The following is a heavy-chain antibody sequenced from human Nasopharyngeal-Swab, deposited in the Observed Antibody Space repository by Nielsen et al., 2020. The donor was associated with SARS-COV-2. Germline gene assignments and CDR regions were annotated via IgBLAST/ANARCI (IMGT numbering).Heavy chain of an antibody. CDR3: ARAVAGTHRLGY. V-gene: IGHV1-3*01. CDR2: INAGNGNT. D-gene: IGHD6-19*01. CDR1: GYTFTSYA. J-gene: IGHJ4*02. Sequence: ASLQVSCKASGYTFTSYAMHWVRQAPGQRLEWMGWINAGNGNTKYSQKFQGRVTITRDTSASTAYMELSSLRSEDTAVYYCARAVAGTHRLGYWGQGTLVTVSS.